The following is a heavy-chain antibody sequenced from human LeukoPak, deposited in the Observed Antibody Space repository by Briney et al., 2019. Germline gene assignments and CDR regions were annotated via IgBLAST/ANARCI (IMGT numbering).Heavy chain of an antibody. D-gene: IGHD2-21*02. V-gene: IGHV4-30-4*07. CDR1: GGSISSGGYS. CDR3: ARGWGPAYCGGDCHRHFDY. J-gene: IGHJ4*02. Sequence: PSETLSLTCTVSGGSISSGGYSWNWIRQPPGKGLEWIGYIYYSGSTSYIPSPKSRLSISVDTSKNQFSLKLNSVTAADTAVYYCARGWGPAYCGGDCHRHFDYWGQRTLVTVSS. CDR2: IYYSGST.